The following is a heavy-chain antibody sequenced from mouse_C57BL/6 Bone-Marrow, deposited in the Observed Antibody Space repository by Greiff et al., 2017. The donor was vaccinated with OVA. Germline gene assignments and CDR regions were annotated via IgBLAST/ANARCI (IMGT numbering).Heavy chain of an antibody. D-gene: IGHD3-2*02. CDR3: TRVAQATVSFAY. Sequence: EVKLQESGEGLVKPGGSLKLSCAASGFTFSSYAMSWVRQTPEKRLEWVAYISSGGDYIYYADTVKGRFTISRDNARNTLYLQMSSLKSEDTAMYYCTRVAQATVSFAYWGQGTLVTVSA. V-gene: IGHV5-9-1*02. CDR1: GFTFSSYA. J-gene: IGHJ3*01. CDR2: ISSGGDYI.